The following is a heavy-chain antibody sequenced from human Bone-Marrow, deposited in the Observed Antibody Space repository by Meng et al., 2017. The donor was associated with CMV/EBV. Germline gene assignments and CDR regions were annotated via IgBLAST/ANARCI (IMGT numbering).Heavy chain of an antibody. CDR2: ISGSGGRT. J-gene: IGHJ4*02. CDR3: ATNCSSTSCYYY. Sequence: AASGFTFSNYAMSGVRQAPGKGLEWVSAISGSGGRTYYADSVKGRFTISRDNSRNMLYLQMNSLRAEDAAVYYCATNCSSTSCYYYWGQGTLVTVSS. CDR1: GFTFSNYA. D-gene: IGHD2-2*01. V-gene: IGHV3-23*01.